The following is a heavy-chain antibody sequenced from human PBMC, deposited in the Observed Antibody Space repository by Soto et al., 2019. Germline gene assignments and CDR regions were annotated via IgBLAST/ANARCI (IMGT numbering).Heavy chain of an antibody. J-gene: IGHJ6*02. CDR2: IKSKTDGGTT. CDR1: GFTFSNAW. D-gene: IGHD3-22*01. CDR3: TGASSYDSSGYYPLDYYYYGMDV. V-gene: IGHV3-15*07. Sequence: GGSLRLSCAASGFTFSNAWMNWVRQAPGKGLEWVGRIKSKTDGGTTDYAAPVKGRFTISRDDSKNTLYLQMNSLKTEDTAVYYCTGASSYDSSGYYPLDYYYYGMDVWGQGTTVTVS.